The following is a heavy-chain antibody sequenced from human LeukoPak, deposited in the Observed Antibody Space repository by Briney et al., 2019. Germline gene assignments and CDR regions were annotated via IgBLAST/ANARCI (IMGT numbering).Heavy chain of an antibody. D-gene: IGHD1-26*01. V-gene: IGHV4-34*01. J-gene: IGHJ4*02. CDR1: GGSFSGYY. CDR2: INHSGST. CDR3: ARGRGLGATIMDY. Sequence: ASETLSLTCAVYGGSFSGYYWSWIRQPPGKGLEWIGEINHSGSTNYNPSLKSRVTISVDTSKNQFSLKLSSVTAADTAVYYCARGRGLGATIMDYWGQGTLVTVSS.